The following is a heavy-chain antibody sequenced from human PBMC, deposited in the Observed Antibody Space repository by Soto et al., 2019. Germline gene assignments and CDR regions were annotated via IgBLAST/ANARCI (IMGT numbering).Heavy chain of an antibody. V-gene: IGHV6-1*01. D-gene: IGHD3-16*01. CDR1: GDSVSSDTIA. Sequence: QSQTLSLTCVISGDSVSSDTIAWNWVRQSPSRGLEWLGRTYYRSKYYYDYALSVKSRITVNPDTSKNQFSLQLSAVTPEDTAVYYCTRGLMAGGFDSWGQGTLVTVSS. CDR3: TRGLMAGGFDS. CDR2: TYYRSKYYY. J-gene: IGHJ4*02.